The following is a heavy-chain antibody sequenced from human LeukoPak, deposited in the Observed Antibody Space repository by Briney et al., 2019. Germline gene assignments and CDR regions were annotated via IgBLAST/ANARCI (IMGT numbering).Heavy chain of an antibody. Sequence: GGSLRLSCAVSGFTFSSYGMHWVRQAPGKGLESVAVISYDGSNKYYADSVKGRFTISRDNSKNTLYLQMNSLRAEDTAVYYCAKGDYYDSSGYPDYWGQGTLVTVSS. D-gene: IGHD3-22*01. CDR3: AKGDYYDSSGYPDY. V-gene: IGHV3-30*18. CDR2: ISYDGSNK. CDR1: GFTFSSYG. J-gene: IGHJ4*02.